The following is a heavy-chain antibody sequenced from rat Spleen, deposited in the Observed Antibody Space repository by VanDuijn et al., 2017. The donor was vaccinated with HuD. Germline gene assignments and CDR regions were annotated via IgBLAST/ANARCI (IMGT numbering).Heavy chain of an antibody. CDR3: ARHGRGETTYYYVMDA. Sequence: EVQLVESGGGLVQPGRSLKLSCAASGFTFSSYDMAWVRQAPTKGLDWVATISYDGSTTYYRDSVKGRFTISRDDGKSTLYLQMDSLKSEDTATYYCARHGRGETTYYYVMDAWGQGASVTVSS. CDR2: ISYDGSTT. J-gene: IGHJ4*01. V-gene: IGHV5-29*01. D-gene: IGHD4-3*01. CDR1: GFTFSSYD.